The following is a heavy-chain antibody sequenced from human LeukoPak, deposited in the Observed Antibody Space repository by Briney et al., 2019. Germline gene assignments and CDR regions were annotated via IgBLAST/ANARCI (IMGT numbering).Heavy chain of an antibody. J-gene: IGHJ4*02. CDR3: ARGSHYDFWSGYYELYYFDY. Sequence: PSKTLSLTCAVYGGSFSGYYWSWIRQPPGKGLEWIGEINHSGSTNYNPSLKSRVTISVDTSKNQFSLKLSSVTAADTAVYYCARGSHYDFWSGYYELYYFDYWGQGTLVTVSS. CDR2: INHSGST. V-gene: IGHV4-34*01. CDR1: GGSFSGYY. D-gene: IGHD3-3*01.